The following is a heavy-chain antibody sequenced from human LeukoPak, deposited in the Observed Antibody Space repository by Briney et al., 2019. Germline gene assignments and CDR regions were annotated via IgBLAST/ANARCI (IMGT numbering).Heavy chain of an antibody. CDR3: AKETVAAAGPFYS. Sequence: GGSLRLSCAASGFTFSSYAMSWVRQAPEKGLEWVSGISGSGDKTYSAGSVKGRFTISRDNSKNTLFLQMNSLRAEDTAVYFCAKETVAAAGPFYSGGQGTLGTVSA. CDR2: ISGSGDKT. CDR1: GFTFSSYA. J-gene: IGHJ4*02. D-gene: IGHD6-13*01. V-gene: IGHV3-23*01.